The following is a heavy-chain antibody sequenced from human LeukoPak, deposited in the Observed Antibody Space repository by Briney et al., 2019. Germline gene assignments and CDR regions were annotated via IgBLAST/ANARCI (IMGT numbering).Heavy chain of an antibody. CDR3: ARDREAMWEPKGVDAFDI. CDR2: ISSSGSTI. D-gene: IGHD1-26*01. V-gene: IGHV3-11*04. Sequence: GGSLRLSCAASGFTFSDYYMSWIRQAPGKGLEWVSYISSSGSTIYYADSVKGRFTISRDNAKNSLYLQMNSLRAEDTAVYYCARDREAMWEPKGVDAFDIWGQGTMVTVSS. J-gene: IGHJ3*02. CDR1: GFTFSDYY.